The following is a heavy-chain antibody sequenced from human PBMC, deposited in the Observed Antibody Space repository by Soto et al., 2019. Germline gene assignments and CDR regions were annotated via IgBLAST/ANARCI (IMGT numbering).Heavy chain of an antibody. CDR2: IYYSGRT. CDR1: GCSISSGGYY. D-gene: IGHD3-9*01. V-gene: IGHV4-31*03. J-gene: IGHJ4*02. Sequence: SETLSLTCTVSGCSISSGGYYWSWIRQHPGKGLEWIGYIYYSGRTYYNPSLKSRVTISVDTSKNQFSLKLSSVTAADTAVYYCARWGGLGDILTGYYMHKGYFGDWGQGTLVTVSS. CDR3: ARWGGLGDILTGYYMHKGYFGD.